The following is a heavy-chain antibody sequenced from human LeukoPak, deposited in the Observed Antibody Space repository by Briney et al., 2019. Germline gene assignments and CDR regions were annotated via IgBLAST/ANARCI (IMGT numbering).Heavy chain of an antibody. Sequence: GSLRLSCAASGFTFSRYAMNWVRQAPGKGLEWVSYINTDSSDIHYADSVKGRFTISRDNARNTLYLQLSSLRAEDSGVYYCARDTFQPGLIDSWGQGTLVTVSS. D-gene: IGHD2-2*01. CDR1: GFTFSRYA. CDR3: ARDTFQPGLIDS. CDR2: INTDSSDI. J-gene: IGHJ4*02. V-gene: IGHV3-21*05.